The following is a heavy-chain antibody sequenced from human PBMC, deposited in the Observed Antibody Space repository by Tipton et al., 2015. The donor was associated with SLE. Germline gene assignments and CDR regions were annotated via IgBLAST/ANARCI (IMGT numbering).Heavy chain of an antibody. D-gene: IGHD5-18*01. J-gene: IGHJ6*02. CDR1: GITFGNHS. V-gene: IGHV3-30*04. CDR2: ISYDGSNE. CDR3: ARVGGYSSGYSGDYGMDV. Sequence: SLRLSCAASGITFGNHSMHWVRQAPGKGLEWVALISYDGSNEYYADSVKGRFTISRDNSKNTLYLEMNSLRAEDTALYYCARVGGYSSGYSGDYGMDVWGQGP.